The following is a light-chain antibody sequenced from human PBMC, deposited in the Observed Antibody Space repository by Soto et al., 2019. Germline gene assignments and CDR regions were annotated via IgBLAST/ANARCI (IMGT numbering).Light chain of an antibody. Sequence: EILLAQSPGTLSLSPGERATLSCRASQSVHSNFLAWYQHKPGQAPRLLIYGASSRATGIPDRFSGSVSGRDFTLTISRLEPEDFVVYYCHQYGASPLTFGGGTKVEIK. V-gene: IGKV3-20*01. J-gene: IGKJ4*01. CDR1: QSVHSNF. CDR2: GAS. CDR3: HQYGASPLT.